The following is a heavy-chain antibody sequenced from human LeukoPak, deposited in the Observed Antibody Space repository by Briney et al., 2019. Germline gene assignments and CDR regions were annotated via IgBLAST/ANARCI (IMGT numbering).Heavy chain of an antibody. CDR2: INHSGST. V-gene: IGHV4-34*01. CDR3: ARITMVRGVMGYYYYMDV. Sequence: PSETLSLTCAVYGGSFSGYYWSWIRQPPGKGLEWIGEINHSGSTNYNPSLKSRVTMSVDTSKNQFSLKLSSVTAADTAVYYCARITMVRGVMGYYYYMDVWGKGTTVTISS. CDR1: GGSFSGYY. D-gene: IGHD3-10*01. J-gene: IGHJ6*03.